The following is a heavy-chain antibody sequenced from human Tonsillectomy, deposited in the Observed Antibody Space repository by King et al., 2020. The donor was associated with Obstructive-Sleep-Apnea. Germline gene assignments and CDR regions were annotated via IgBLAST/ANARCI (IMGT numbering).Heavy chain of an antibody. J-gene: IGHJ6*02. V-gene: IGHV3-9*01. Sequence: VQLVESGGGLVQPGRSLRISCATSGFTFEDYGMHWVRQAPGKGLEWVSGISWNSGSIAYADSVKGRFTISRDNAKNSLYLQMNSLRGEDTALYYCVKEIGSGYDGDYSGMDVWGQGTTVTVSS. CDR1: GFTFEDYG. CDR3: VKEIGSGYDGDYSGMDV. CDR2: ISWNSGSI. D-gene: IGHD5-12*01.